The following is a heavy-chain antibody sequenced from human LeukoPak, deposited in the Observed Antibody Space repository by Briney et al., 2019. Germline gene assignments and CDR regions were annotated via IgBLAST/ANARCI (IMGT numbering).Heavy chain of an antibody. CDR3: AKDLYSSGWFPFDY. V-gene: IGHV3-23*01. CDR1: GFTFSSYA. D-gene: IGHD6-19*01. Sequence: PGGSLRLSCAASGFTFSSYAMSWVRQAPGKGLEWVSAIGGSGGSTYYADSVKGRFTISRDNSKNTLYLQMNSLRAEDTAVYYCAKDLYSSGWFPFDYWGQGTLVTVSS. J-gene: IGHJ4*02. CDR2: IGGSGGST.